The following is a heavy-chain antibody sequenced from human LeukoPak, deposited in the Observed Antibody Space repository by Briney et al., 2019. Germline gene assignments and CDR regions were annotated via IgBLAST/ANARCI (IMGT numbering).Heavy chain of an antibody. CDR3: ARDKRGDGYNGRAFDI. CDR1: GFTFSSYS. V-gene: IGHV3-21*01. Sequence: GGSLRLSCAASGFTFSSYSMNWVRQAPGKGLEWVSSISSSSSYIYYADSVKGRFTISRDNAKNSLYLQMNSLRAEDTAVYYCARDKRGDGYNGRAFDIWGQGTMVTVSS. D-gene: IGHD5-24*01. J-gene: IGHJ3*02. CDR2: ISSSSSYI.